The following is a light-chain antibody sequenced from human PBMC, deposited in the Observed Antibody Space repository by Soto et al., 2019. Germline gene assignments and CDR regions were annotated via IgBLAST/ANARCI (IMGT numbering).Light chain of an antibody. V-gene: IGKV3-15*01. CDR1: QSVDSN. CDR2: GAS. J-gene: IGKJ1*01. Sequence: DIVFTQSPDTLALSPGERATLSCRASQSVDSNLAWYQQKPGQAPRLLIYGASTRATGISARCSGSGSGTEFTLTISSLQSEDFGVYYCQQYNNWWTFGQGTNVDIK. CDR3: QQYNNWWT.